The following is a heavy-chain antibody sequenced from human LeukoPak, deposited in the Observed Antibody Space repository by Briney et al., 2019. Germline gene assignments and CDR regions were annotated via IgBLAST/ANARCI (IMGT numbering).Heavy chain of an antibody. CDR1: GYTFTGYY. D-gene: IGHD5-24*01. CDR3: ARIRDGYNDAYDI. V-gene: IGHV1-2*02. CDR2: INPNSGGT. J-gene: IGHJ3*02. Sequence: ASVKVSCKASGYTFTGYYMHWVRQAPGQGLEWMGWINPNSGGTNYAQKFQGRVTMTRDTSTSIVYMELSSLRSEDTAIYYCARIRDGYNDAYDIWGQGTVVTVPS.